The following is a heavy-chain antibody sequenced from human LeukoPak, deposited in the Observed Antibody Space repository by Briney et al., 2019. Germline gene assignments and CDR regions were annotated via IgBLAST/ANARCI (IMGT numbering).Heavy chain of an antibody. Sequence: PGGSLRLSCATSGFTFSSYAMSCVRQAPGKGLEWIGYIYYSGSTNYNPSLKSRVTISVDTSKNQSSLKLSSVTAADTAVYYCARYGNMVRVSAFDIWGQGTMVTVSS. CDR1: GFTFSSYA. J-gene: IGHJ3*02. CDR2: IYYSGST. V-gene: IGHV4-59*01. CDR3: ARYGNMVRVSAFDI. D-gene: IGHD3-10*01.